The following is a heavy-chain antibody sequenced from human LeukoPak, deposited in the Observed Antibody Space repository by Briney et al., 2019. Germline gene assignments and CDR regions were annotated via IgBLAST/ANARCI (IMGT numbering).Heavy chain of an antibody. V-gene: IGHV1-2*02. J-gene: IGHJ5*02. CDR1: GYTFTTYG. Sequence: GASVKVSCKSSGYTFTTYGISWMRQAPGQGLEWMGWINPNSGGTNYAQKFQGRVTMTRDTSISTAYMELSRLRSDDTAVYYCARGIAVAGDNWFDPWGQGTLVTVSS. D-gene: IGHD6-19*01. CDR2: INPNSGGT. CDR3: ARGIAVAGDNWFDP.